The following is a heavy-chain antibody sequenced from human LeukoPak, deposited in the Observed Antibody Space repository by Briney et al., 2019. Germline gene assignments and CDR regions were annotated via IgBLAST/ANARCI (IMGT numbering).Heavy chain of an antibody. Sequence: PSETLSLTCTVSGGSISSCYWSWIRQPPVKGLEWIGYIYYSGSTNYNPSLKSRVTISVDTSKNQFSLKLSSVTAADTAVYYCAREESGFSASYNWFDPWGQGTLVTVSS. V-gene: IGHV4-59*01. CDR1: GGSISSCY. J-gene: IGHJ5*02. D-gene: IGHD3-10*01. CDR3: AREESGFSASYNWFDP. CDR2: IYYSGST.